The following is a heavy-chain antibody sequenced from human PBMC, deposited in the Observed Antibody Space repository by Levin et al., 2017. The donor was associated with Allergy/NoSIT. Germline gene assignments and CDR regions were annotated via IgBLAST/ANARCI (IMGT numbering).Heavy chain of an antibody. V-gene: IGHV4-39*02. Sequence: SETLSLTCTVSGGSISTSTYHWGWIRQPPGKGLEWIRSIYYRGNVYYSPSLESRVTLFVDTSNNHFSLKLRSVTAADTAMYYCARLFNGCPGDIWGQGTMVTVSS. CDR1: GGSISTSTYH. CDR2: IYYRGNV. J-gene: IGHJ3*02. CDR3: ARLFNGCPGDI. D-gene: IGHD5-24*01.